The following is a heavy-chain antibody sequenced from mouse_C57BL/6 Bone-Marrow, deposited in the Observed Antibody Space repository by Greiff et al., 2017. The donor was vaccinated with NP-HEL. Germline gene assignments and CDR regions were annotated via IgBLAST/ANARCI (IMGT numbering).Heavy chain of an antibody. CDR3: EPSEAYYYGRSPAWFAY. CDR2: IYPRSGNT. CDR1: GYTFTSYG. V-gene: IGHV1-81*01. Sequence: QVQLKESGAELARPGASVKLSCKASGYTFTSYGISWVKQRTGQGLEWIGEIYPRSGNTYYNEKFKGKATLTADKSSSTAYMELRSLTSEDSAVYFCEPSEAYYYGRSPAWFAYWGQGTLVTVSA. D-gene: IGHD1-1*01. J-gene: IGHJ3*01.